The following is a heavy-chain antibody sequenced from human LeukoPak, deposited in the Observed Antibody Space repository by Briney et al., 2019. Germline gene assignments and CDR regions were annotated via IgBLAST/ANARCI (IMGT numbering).Heavy chain of an antibody. CDR3: ARDHEYDSSGYYSDY. CDR2: IYTSGST. D-gene: IGHD3-22*01. J-gene: IGHJ4*02. V-gene: IGHV4-61*02. Sequence: KTSETLSLTCTVSGGSISSGSYYWSWIRQPAGKGLEWIGRIYTSGSTNYNPSLKSRVTISVDTSKNQFSLKLSSVTAADTVVYYCARDHEYDSSGYYSDYWGQGTLVTVSS. CDR1: GGSISSGSYY.